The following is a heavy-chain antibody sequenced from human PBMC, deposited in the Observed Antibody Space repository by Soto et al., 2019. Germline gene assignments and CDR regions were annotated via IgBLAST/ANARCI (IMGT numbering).Heavy chain of an antibody. CDR3: ARDYWVYDCIRYPGN. V-gene: IGHV4-39*02. Sequence: QLQLQESGPGLVKPSETLSLTCTVSGGSISSSNYYWGWIRQPPGKGLEWIGSIYYSGSTYYNPSLKSRVTISADPSKKRSSLKLSAVTAADTAVYFCARDYWVYDCIRYPGNWGQGTLVT. D-gene: IGHD3-22*01. J-gene: IGHJ4*02. CDR2: IYYSGST. CDR1: GGSISSSNYY.